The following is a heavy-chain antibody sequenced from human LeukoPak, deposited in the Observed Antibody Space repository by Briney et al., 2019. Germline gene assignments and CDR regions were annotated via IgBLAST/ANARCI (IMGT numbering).Heavy chain of an antibody. Sequence: GGSLRLSCAASGFTFSSYSMNWVRQAPGKGLGWVSSTSSSSSYIYYEDSVKGRFTISRDNAKNSLYLRMNRLKAEDTAVYYCARSPRGYSGYGFYFDYWGQGTLVTVSS. D-gene: IGHD5-12*01. V-gene: IGHV3-21*01. CDR3: ARSPRGYSGYGFYFDY. J-gene: IGHJ4*02. CDR1: GFTFSSYS. CDR2: TSSSSSYI.